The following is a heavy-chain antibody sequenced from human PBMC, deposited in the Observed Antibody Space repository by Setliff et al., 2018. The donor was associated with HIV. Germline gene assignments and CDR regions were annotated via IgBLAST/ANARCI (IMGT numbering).Heavy chain of an antibody. CDR1: GFTFSSYA. Sequence: PGGSLRLSCAASGFTFSSYAMHWVRQAPGKGLEWVAVISYDGSNKYYADSVKGRFTISRGNSKNTLYLQMNSLRAEDTAVYYCAREPVATITRAGYYFDYWGQGTLVTVSS. V-gene: IGHV3-30*04. CDR2: ISYDGSNK. J-gene: IGHJ4*02. CDR3: AREPVATITRAGYYFDY. D-gene: IGHD5-12*01.